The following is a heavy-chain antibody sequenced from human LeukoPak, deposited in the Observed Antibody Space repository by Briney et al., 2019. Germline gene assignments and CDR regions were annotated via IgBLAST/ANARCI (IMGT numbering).Heavy chain of an antibody. CDR2: INHSGST. D-gene: IGHD5-18*01. V-gene: IGHV4-34*01. CDR1: GGSFSGYY. Sequence: TSETLSLTCAVYGGSFSGYYWSWIRQPPGKGLEWIGEINHSGSTNYNPSLKSRVTISVDTSKNQFSLKLSSVTAADTAVYYCARHMGLGYSYGYPYFDYWGQGTLVTVSS. J-gene: IGHJ4*02. CDR3: ARHMGLGYSYGYPYFDY.